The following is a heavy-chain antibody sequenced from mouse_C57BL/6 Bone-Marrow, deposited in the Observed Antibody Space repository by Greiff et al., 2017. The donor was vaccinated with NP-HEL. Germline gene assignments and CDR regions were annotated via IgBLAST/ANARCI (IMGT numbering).Heavy chain of an antibody. J-gene: IGHJ2*01. Sequence: VQLQQSGAELVRPGTSVKMSCKASGYTFTNYWIGWAKQRPGHGLEWIGDIYPGGGYPNYNEKFKGKATLTADKSSSTAYMQFSSLTSEDSAIYYCARGSSGYLYFDYWGQGTTLTVSS. D-gene: IGHD3-2*02. CDR2: IYPGGGYP. CDR1: GYTFTNYW. V-gene: IGHV1-63*01. CDR3: ARGSSGYLYFDY.